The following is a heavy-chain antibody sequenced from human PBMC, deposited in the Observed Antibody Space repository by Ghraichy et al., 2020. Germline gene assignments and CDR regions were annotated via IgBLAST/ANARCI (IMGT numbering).Heavy chain of an antibody. V-gene: IGHV4-39*01. J-gene: IGHJ4*02. CDR1: GGSISSSSYY. CDR3: ATRGYSGY. Sequence: SETLSLTCTVSGGSISSSSYYWGWIRQPPGKGLEWIGSIYYSGSTYYNPSLKSRVTISVDTSKNQFSLKLSSVTAADTAVYYCATRGYSGYWGQGTLVTVSS. CDR2: IYYSGST. D-gene: IGHD5-12*01.